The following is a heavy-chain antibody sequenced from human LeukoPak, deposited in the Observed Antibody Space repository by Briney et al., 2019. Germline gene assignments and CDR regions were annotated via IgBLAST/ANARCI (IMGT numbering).Heavy chain of an antibody. CDR2: INWNGGST. J-gene: IGHJ6*02. CDR1: GFTFDDYG. CDR3: ARFKPGSYYYYGMDV. V-gene: IGHV3-20*04. Sequence: RGSLRLSCAASGFTFDDYGMSWVRQAPGKGLEWVSGINWNGGSTGYADSVKGRFAISRDNAKNSLYLQMNSLRAEDTAVYYCARFKPGSYYYYGMDVWGQGTTVTVSS. D-gene: IGHD2-15*01.